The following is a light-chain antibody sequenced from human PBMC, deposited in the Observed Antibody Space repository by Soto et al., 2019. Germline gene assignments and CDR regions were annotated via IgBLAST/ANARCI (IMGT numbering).Light chain of an antibody. CDR3: QQYYNCPPCT. J-gene: IGKJ2*02. CDR1: QSVSNH. V-gene: IGKV3-15*01. Sequence: IVMTQSPATLSASPGETATLSCRASQSVSNHLAWYQQKPCQAPRLLVHDATTRVTGIPVRFSGSGSAREFTLTISSLQSEDFSVYYCQQYYNCPPCTFGHGTKLEIK. CDR2: DAT.